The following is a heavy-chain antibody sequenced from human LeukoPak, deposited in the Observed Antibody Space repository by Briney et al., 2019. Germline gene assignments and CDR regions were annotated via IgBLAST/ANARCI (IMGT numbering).Heavy chain of an antibody. V-gene: IGHV1-69*04. CDR3: ASSRDGYNWDYYYGMDV. CDR2: IIPILGIA. D-gene: IGHD5-24*01. J-gene: IGHJ6*02. Sequence: ASVKVSCKASGGTFSSYAISWVRQAPGQGLEWMGRIIPILGIANYAQKFLGRVTITADKSTSTAYMELSSLRSEDTAVYYCASSRDGYNWDYYYGMDVWGQGTTVTVSS. CDR1: GGTFSSYA.